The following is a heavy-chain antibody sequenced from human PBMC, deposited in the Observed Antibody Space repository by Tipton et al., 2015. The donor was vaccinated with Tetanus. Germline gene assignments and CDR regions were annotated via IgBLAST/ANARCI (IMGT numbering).Heavy chain of an antibody. V-gene: IGHV3-11*01. CDR2: ISRSGTDI. Sequence: SLRLSCAASGFTFSDYYLSWIRQAPGKGLERLSYISRSGTDIHYADSVKGRFTVSRDNAKNSLYLQMNGLRVEDTAVYYCARDIDVPGTTLYFDYWGHGTLVTVSS. CDR3: ARDIDVPGTTLYFDY. CDR1: GFTFSDYY. D-gene: IGHD1-1*01. J-gene: IGHJ4*01.